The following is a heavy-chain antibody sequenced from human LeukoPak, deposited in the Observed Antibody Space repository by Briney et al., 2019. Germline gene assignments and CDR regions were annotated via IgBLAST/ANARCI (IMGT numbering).Heavy chain of an antibody. CDR2: ISYDGSNK. D-gene: IGHD6-13*01. CDR3: ARLLVRYY. V-gene: IGHV3-30-3*01. J-gene: IGHJ4*02. Sequence: PGGSLRLSCAASGFTFSSYAMHWVRQAPGKGLEWVAVISYDGSNKYYADSVKGRFTISRDNSKNTLYLQMNSLRAEDTAVYYCARLLVRYYWGQGTLVTVSS. CDR1: GFTFSSYA.